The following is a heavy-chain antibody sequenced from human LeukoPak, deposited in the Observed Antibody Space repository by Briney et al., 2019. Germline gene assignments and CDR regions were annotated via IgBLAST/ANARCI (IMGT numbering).Heavy chain of an antibody. V-gene: IGHV3-11*04. CDR2: ISSSAGTI. CDR1: GFTFSDYY. Sequence: PGGSLRLSCAASGFTFSDYYMSWIRQAPGKGLEWVSYISSSAGTIYYADSVKGRFTISRDNAKNSLYLQMNSLRAEDTAVYYCAADEGTYYYGSGSPVGSPLVDWGQGTLVTVSS. J-gene: IGHJ4*02. CDR3: AADEGTYYYGSGSPVGSPLVD. D-gene: IGHD3-10*01.